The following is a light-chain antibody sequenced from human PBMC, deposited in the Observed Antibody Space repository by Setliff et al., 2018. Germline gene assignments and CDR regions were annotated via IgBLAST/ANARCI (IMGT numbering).Light chain of an antibody. CDR1: SSDVGAYSH. Sequence: QSVLTQPASVSGSPGQSITISCAGTSSDVGAYSHVSWYQQYPGKAPKLMISEVSNRPSGVSYRFSGSKSGSTASLTISGLQAEDEADYYCMSYTTIRTYVFGTGTKV. J-gene: IGLJ1*01. CDR3: MSYTTIRTYV. V-gene: IGLV2-14*01. CDR2: EVS.